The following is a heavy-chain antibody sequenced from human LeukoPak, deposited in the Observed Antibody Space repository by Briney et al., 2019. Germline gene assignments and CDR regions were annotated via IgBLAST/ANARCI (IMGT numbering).Heavy chain of an antibody. CDR1: GGSFSGYY. D-gene: IGHD1-7*01. V-gene: IGHV4-34*01. CDR2: INHSGST. Sequence: SETLSLTCAVYGGSFSGYYWSWIRQPPGKGLEWIGEINHSGSTNYNPSLKSRVTISVDTSKDQFSLKLSSVTAADTAVYYCARLDNWNYVSDWFDPWGQGTLVTVSS. CDR3: ARLDNWNYVSDWFDP. J-gene: IGHJ5*02.